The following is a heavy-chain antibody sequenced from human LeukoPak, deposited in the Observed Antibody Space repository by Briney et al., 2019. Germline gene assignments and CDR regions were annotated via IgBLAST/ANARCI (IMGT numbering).Heavy chain of an antibody. J-gene: IGHJ4*02. CDR1: GFTFDDYA. D-gene: IGHD5-18*01. V-gene: IGHV3-9*01. CDR3: ATGKRGCSYSPLFDY. Sequence: GRSLRLSCAASGFTFDDYAMHWVRHAPGKGLEWVSGISWNSGSIGYADSVKGRFTISRDNAKNSLYPQMNSLRAEDTALYYCATGKRGCSYSPLFDYWGQGTLVTVSS. CDR2: ISWNSGSI.